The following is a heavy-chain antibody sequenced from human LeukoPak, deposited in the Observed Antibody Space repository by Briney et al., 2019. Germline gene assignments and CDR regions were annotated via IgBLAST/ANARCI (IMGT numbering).Heavy chain of an antibody. V-gene: IGHV4-34*01. CDR3: ARQRGYSRSVFDY. CDR1: GDSISIYY. D-gene: IGHD6-13*01. J-gene: IGHJ4*02. Sequence: SETLSLTCSVSGDSISIYYWTWIRQPPGKGLEWIGEINHSGSTNYNPSLKSRVTISVDTSKNQFSLKLSSVTAADTAVYYCARQRGYSRSVFDYWGQGTLVTVSS. CDR2: INHSGST.